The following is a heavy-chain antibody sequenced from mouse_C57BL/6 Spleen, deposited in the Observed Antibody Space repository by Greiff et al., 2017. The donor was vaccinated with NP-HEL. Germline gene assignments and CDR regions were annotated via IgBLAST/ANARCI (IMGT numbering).Heavy chain of an antibody. Sequence: QVQLKQPGTELVKPGASVKLSCKASGYTFTSYWMHWVKQRPGQGLEWIGNINPSNGGTNYNEKFKSKATLTVDKSSSTAYMQLSSLTSEDSAVYYCARVGNYYGSSYHYYAMDYWGQGTSVTVSS. D-gene: IGHD1-1*01. CDR3: ARVGNYYGSSYHYYAMDY. V-gene: IGHV1-53*01. CDR2: INPSNGGT. CDR1: GYTFTSYW. J-gene: IGHJ4*01.